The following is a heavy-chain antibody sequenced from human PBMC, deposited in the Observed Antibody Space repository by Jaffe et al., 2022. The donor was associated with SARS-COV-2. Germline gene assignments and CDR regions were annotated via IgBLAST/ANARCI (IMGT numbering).Heavy chain of an antibody. CDR1: GVSISSGGYY. CDR3: AREGAVTTRFFDY. CDR2: ISYSGNT. D-gene: IGHD4-17*01. V-gene: IGHV4-31*03. J-gene: IGHJ4*02. Sequence: QVQLQESGPGLVKPSQTLSLTCTVSGVSISSGGYYWSWIRLHPGKGLEWIGYISYSGNTYYNPSLKSRVTISLDTSKNQFSLRLSSVTAADSAVYYCAREGAVTTRFFDYWGQGTLVTVSS.